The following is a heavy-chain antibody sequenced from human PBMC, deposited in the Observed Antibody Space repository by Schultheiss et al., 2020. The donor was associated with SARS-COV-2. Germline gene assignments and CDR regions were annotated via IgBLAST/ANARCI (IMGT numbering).Heavy chain of an antibody. J-gene: IGHJ6*02. D-gene: IGHD2-2*01. CDR3: ARTDQKYYYGMDV. V-gene: IGHV4-30-2*01. CDR1: GGSISSGGYY. CDR2: INHSGST. Sequence: SETLSLTCTVSGGSISSGGYYWSWIRQPPGKGLEWIGEINHSGSTYYNPSLKSRVTISVDRSKNQFSLKLSSVTAADTAVYYCARTDQKYYYGMDVWGQGTTVTVSS.